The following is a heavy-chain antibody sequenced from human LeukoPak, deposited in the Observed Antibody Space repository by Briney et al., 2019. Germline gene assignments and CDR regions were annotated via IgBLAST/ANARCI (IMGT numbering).Heavy chain of an antibody. CDR1: GFTFSSYG. V-gene: IGHV3-30*03. D-gene: IGHD3-16*01. J-gene: IGHJ4*02. CDR3: ARDKFGGTDY. Sequence: GGSLRLSCAASGFTFSSYGMHWVRQAPGKGLEWVAVISYDGSNKYYADSVKGRFTTSRDNSKNTLYLQMNSLRAEDTAVYYCARDKFGGTDYWGQGTLVTVSS. CDR2: ISYDGSNK.